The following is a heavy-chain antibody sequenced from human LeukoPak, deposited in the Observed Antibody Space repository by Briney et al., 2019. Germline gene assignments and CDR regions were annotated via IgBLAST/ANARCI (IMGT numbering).Heavy chain of an antibody. Sequence: QSGGSLRLSCAASGFTFYTIGMHWVRQAPGKGLELVAVISYDGSNKYYADSVKGRFTISRDNSKNTLYLQMNSLRAEDTAVYYCAKPRNQVLRYFVSPWDYWGQGTLVTVSS. CDR1: GFTFYTIG. CDR2: ISYDGSNK. V-gene: IGHV3-30*18. D-gene: IGHD3-9*01. J-gene: IGHJ4*02. CDR3: AKPRNQVLRYFVSPWDY.